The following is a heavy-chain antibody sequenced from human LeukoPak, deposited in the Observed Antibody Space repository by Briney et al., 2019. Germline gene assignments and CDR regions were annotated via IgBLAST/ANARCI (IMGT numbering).Heavy chain of an antibody. D-gene: IGHD6-13*01. J-gene: IGHJ4*02. V-gene: IGHV1-2*02. CDR1: GYTFTGYY. CDR2: INPNSGGT. CDR3: AKDQGSSWYGGFDY. Sequence: ASVKVSCKASGYTFTGYYMHWVRQAPGQGLEWMGWINPNSGGTNYAQKFQGRVTMTRDTSISTAYMELNSLRAEDMALYYCAKDQGSSWYGGFDYWGQGTLVTVSS.